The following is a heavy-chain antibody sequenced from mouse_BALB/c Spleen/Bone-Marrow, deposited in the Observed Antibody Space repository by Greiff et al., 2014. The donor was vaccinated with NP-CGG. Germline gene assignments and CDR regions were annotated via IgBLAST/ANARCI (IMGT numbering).Heavy chain of an antibody. CDR1: GFNIKDTY. D-gene: IGHD1-1*01. V-gene: IGHV14-3*02. Sequence: VQLKESGSELVKPGASVKLSCAASGFNIKDTYMHWVKQRPEQGLEWIGRIDPANGDTKYDPKFQGKATITADTSSNTAYLQLSSLTSEDTAVYYCTRPSFYYGSSYWCFDVWGAGTTVTVSS. J-gene: IGHJ1*01. CDR2: IDPANGDT. CDR3: TRPSFYYGSSYWCFDV.